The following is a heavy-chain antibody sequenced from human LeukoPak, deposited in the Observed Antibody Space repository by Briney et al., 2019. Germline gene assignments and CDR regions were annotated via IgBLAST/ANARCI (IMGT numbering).Heavy chain of an antibody. V-gene: IGHV1-18*01. CDR2: INTYNGDT. Sequence: GASVKVSCKASGYTFTTYDVTWVRQAPGQGLEWMGRINTYNGDTNYAQKFQGRVTMTTETSTSTAYMELRSLRSDDTAVYYCARTCSGSSCYVIYWGQGTLLTVSS. CDR1: GYTFTTYD. D-gene: IGHD2-2*01. J-gene: IGHJ4*02. CDR3: ARTCSGSSCYVIY.